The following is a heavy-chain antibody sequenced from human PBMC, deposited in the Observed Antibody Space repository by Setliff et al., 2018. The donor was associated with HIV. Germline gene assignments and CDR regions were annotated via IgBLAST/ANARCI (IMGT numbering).Heavy chain of an antibody. CDR2: IDWDDDK. V-gene: IGHV2-70*11. CDR3: ARTLTNFWSGYYQTD. D-gene: IGHD3-3*01. Sequence: GSGPTLVNPPQTLTLTCTFSGFSLSTTGMCVTWIRQPPGKALEWPARIDWDDDKYYSTSLKTRLTISKDTSKNQVVLTMTNMDPVDTATYYCARTLTNFWSGYYQTDWGQGTLVTVSS. CDR1: GFSLSTTGMC. J-gene: IGHJ4*02.